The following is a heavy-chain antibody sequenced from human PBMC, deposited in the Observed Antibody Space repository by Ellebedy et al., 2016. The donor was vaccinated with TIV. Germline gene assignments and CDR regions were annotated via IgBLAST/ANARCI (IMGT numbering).Heavy chain of an antibody. D-gene: IGHD2-21*02. CDR1: GFTFSTYW. CDR3: AREHIVVVTADY. V-gene: IGHV3-7*04. Sequence: GESLKISCAASGFTFSTYWMSWVRQAPGKGLEWVANIKRDGSEKFYVDSVKGRFTISRDNAKNSLYLQMNSLRAEDTAVYYCAREHIVVVTADYWGQGTLVTVSS. CDR2: IKRDGSEK. J-gene: IGHJ4*02.